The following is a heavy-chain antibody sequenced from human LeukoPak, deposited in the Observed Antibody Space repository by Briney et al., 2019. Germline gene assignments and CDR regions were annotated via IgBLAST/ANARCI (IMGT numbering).Heavy chain of an antibody. Sequence: KPSETLSLTCAVYGGSFSGYYWSWIRQPPGKGLEWIGEINHSGSTNYNPSLKSRVTISVDTSKNQLSLKLSSVTAADTAVYYCAGLPYSISWYYFDFWGQGTLVTVSS. V-gene: IGHV4-34*01. CDR1: GGSFSGYY. J-gene: IGHJ4*02. CDR2: INHSGST. D-gene: IGHD6-13*01. CDR3: AGLPYSISWYYFDF.